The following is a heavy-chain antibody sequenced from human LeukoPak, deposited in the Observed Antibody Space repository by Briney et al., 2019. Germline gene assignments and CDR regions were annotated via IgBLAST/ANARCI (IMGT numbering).Heavy chain of an antibody. CDR3: ARTDATMVTYYYYYMDV. D-gene: IGHD5-18*01. Sequence: SSETLSLTCAVYGGSFSGYYWSWIRQPPGKGLEWIGSIYYSGSTYYNSSLKSRVTISVDTSKNQFSLKLSSVTAADTAVYYCARTDATMVTYYYYYMDVWGKGTTVTVSS. CDR1: GGSFSGYY. V-gene: IGHV4-34*01. J-gene: IGHJ6*03. CDR2: IYYSGST.